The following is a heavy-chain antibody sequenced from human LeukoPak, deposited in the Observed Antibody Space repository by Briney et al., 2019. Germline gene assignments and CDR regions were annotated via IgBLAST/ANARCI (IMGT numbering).Heavy chain of an antibody. CDR1: GCTFRNSA. D-gene: IGHD2-2*01. Sequence: SVKVSCKASGCTFRNSAINWVRQAPGQGLEWMGGIIPIFGTPLYAQKFQGRVTITADESTSTSYMELNSLRSEDSSVFYCESLAPAATSQAYWGQGTLVTVSS. CDR3: ESLAPAATSQAY. CDR2: IIPIFGTP. V-gene: IGHV1-69*13. J-gene: IGHJ1*01.